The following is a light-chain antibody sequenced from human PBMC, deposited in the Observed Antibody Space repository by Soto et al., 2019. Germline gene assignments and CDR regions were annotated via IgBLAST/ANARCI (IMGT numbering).Light chain of an antibody. J-gene: IGKJ1*01. CDR3: QRYNSAST. CDR1: HDISHY. CDR2: AAS. Sequence: DIHMTQSPSSLSASVGDTITITCRASHDISHYLAWYQQKPGSAPALLIYAASSLQSGVPPRFSGSGYGTDFTLTISSLRPEDVATYYCQRYNSASTFGPGTKVEIK. V-gene: IGKV1-27*01.